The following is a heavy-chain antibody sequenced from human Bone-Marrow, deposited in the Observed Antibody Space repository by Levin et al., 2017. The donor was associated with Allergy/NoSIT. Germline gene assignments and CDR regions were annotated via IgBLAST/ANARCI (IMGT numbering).Heavy chain of an antibody. J-gene: IGHJ4*02. CDR2: IGSSGTSA. Sequence: PGESLKISCAASGFGFRHYTMQWIRQAPGKGLEWVSLIGSSGTSASYADSVRGRFTISRDNDKNSLYLQLNSLRADDTAMYYCARESAFCGTDCNTYYFDSWGQGVLVTVSS. V-gene: IGHV3-21*06. CDR1: GFGFRHYT. CDR3: ARESAFCGTDCNTYYFDS. D-gene: IGHD2-21*02.